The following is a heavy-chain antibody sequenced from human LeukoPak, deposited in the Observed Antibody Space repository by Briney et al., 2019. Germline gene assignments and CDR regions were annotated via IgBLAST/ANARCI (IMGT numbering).Heavy chain of an antibody. D-gene: IGHD3-10*01. CDR2: IYYSGST. J-gene: IGHJ5*02. CDR3: AREVSVRGVINAWFDP. CDR1: GGSISSYY. Sequence: SETLSLTCTVSGGSISSYYWSWIRQPPGKGLEWIGYIYYSGSTNHNPSLKSRVTISVDTSKNQFSLKLSSVTAADTAVYYCAREVSVRGVINAWFDPWGQGTLVTVSS. V-gene: IGHV4-59*01.